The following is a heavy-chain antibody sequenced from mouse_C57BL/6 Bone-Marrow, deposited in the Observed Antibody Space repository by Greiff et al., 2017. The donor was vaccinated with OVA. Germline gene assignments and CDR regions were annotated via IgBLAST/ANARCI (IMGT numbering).Heavy chain of an antibody. Sequence: EVQLQQSGPELVKPGASVKISCKASGYTFTDYYMNWVKQSHGKSLEWIGEINPNNGGTSYNQKFKGKATLTVDKSASTAYMELRSLTSEDSAVYYCASPPTVGDWGQGTTLTVSS. V-gene: IGHV1-26*01. CDR3: ASPPTVGD. CDR1: GYTFTDYY. CDR2: INPNNGGT. J-gene: IGHJ2*01. D-gene: IGHD1-1*01.